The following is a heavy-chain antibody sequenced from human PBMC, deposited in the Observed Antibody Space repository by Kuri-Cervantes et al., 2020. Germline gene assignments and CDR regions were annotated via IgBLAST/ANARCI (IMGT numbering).Heavy chain of an antibody. CDR3: ARDATTRYYYYYGMDV. D-gene: IGHD1-1*01. CDR1: GFTFSSYG. V-gene: IGHV3-33*01. CDR2: IWYDGSNK. J-gene: IGHJ6*02. Sequence: GESLKISCAASGFTFSSYGTHWVRQAPGKGLEWVAVIWYDGSNKYYADSVKGRFTISRDNSKNTLYLQMNSLRAEDTAVYYCARDATTRYYYYYGMDVWGQGTTVTVSS.